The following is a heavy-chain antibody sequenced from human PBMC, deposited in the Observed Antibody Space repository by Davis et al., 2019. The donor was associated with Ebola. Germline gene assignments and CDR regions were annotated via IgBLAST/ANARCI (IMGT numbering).Heavy chain of an antibody. Sequence: GESLKISCAASGFSVSSNYMNWVRQAPGKGLEWVAFVRYDGSNKDYADSVKGRFTISRDNSKNTLYLQMNSLRAEDTAVYYCARHDYGDSHFDYWGQGTLVTVSS. D-gene: IGHD4-17*01. CDR3: ARHDYGDSHFDY. J-gene: IGHJ4*02. V-gene: IGHV3-33*08. CDR1: GFSVSSNY. CDR2: VRYDGSNK.